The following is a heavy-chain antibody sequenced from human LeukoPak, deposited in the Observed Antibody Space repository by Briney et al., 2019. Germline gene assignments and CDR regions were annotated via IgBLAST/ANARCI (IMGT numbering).Heavy chain of an antibody. D-gene: IGHD6-19*01. V-gene: IGHV3-23*01. CDR2: ISGSGGST. CDR3: AKDQFSSGLNWFDP. J-gene: IGHJ5*02. CDR1: GFTFSSYA. Sequence: PGGSLRLSCAASGFTFSSYAMSWVRQAPGKGLEWVSAISGSGGSTCYADSVKGRFTISRDNSKNTLYLQMNSLRAEDTAVYYCAKDQFSSGLNWFDPWGQGTLVTVSS.